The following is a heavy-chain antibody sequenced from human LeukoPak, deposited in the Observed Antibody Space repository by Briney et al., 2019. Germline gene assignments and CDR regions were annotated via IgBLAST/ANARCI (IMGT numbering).Heavy chain of an antibody. CDR1: GGTFSSYA. D-gene: IGHD2-15*01. Sequence: GASVKVSCKASGGTFSSYAISWVRQAPGQGLEWMGGIIPIFGTANYAQKFQGRVTITADKSTSTAYMELSSLRSEDTAVYYCARDIVVVVAATEHDAFDIWGQGTMVTVSS. CDR3: ARDIVVVVAATEHDAFDI. V-gene: IGHV1-69*06. J-gene: IGHJ3*02. CDR2: IIPIFGTA.